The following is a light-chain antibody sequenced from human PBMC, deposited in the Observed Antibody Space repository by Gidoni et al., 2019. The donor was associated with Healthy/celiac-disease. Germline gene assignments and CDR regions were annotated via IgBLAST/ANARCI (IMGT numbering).Light chain of an antibody. CDR1: QDISNY. V-gene: IGKV1-33*01. CDR3: QQLFT. J-gene: IGKJ3*01. CDR2: DAS. Sequence: DIQMTQSPSSLSASVGDRVTITCQASQDISNYLNWYQQKPGKAPKLLIYDASNLETGVPSRFSGSGSGTDFTFTISSLQPEDIATYYCQQLFTCGPGTKVDIK.